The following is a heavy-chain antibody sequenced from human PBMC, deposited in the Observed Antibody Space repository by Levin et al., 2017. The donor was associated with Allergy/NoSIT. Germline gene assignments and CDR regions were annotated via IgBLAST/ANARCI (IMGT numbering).Heavy chain of an antibody. CDR1: GYTFTSYG. V-gene: IGHV1-18*01. CDR3: ARDYDYDVDY. D-gene: IGHD4-17*01. J-gene: IGHJ4*02. Sequence: GESLKISCKTSGYTFTSYGNSWVRQAPGQGLEWIGWISGYNGHINYAPELRGRVTITTDTSTRTAYMELRSLRSDDTAVYYCARDYDYDVDYWGQGTPVTVSS. CDR2: ISGYNGHI.